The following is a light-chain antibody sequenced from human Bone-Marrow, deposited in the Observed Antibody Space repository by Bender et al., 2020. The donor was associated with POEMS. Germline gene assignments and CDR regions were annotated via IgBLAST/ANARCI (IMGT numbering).Light chain of an antibody. CDR1: SSDIGSYNY. J-gene: IGLJ2*01. V-gene: IGLV2-8*01. CDR2: EVF. Sequence: QSALTQPPSASGSPGQSVTISCTGTSSDIGSYNYVSWYQQYPGEAPKLIIYEVFKRPSGVPDRFSGSKSGNTASLTVSGLQLEDEGDYFCSSSAGTFNLIFGGGTRLTVL. CDR3: SSSAGTFNLI.